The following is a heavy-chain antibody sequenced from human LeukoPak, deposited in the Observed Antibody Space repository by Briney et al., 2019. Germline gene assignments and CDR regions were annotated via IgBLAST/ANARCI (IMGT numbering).Heavy chain of an antibody. CDR1: GGSISSSSYY. D-gene: IGHD6-19*01. V-gene: IGHV4-39*07. J-gene: IGHJ6*03. CDR3: ARAVKAGTANLYYYYYYMDV. Sequence: SETLSLTCTVSGGSISSSSYYWGWIRQPPGKGLEWIGSIYYSGSTYYNPSLKSRVTISVDTSKNQFSLKLSSVTAADTAVYYCARAVKAGTANLYYYYYYMDVWGKGTTVTVSS. CDR2: IYYSGST.